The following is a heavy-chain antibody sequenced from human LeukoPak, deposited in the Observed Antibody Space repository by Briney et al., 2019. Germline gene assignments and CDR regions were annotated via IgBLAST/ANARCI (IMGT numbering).Heavy chain of an antibody. J-gene: IGHJ4*02. V-gene: IGHV4-31*11. CDR2: IFYSGST. CDR1: GGSISSGGYY. D-gene: IGHD4-17*01. CDR3: ARADYGDGPNY. Sequence: SETLSLTCAVSGGSISSGGYYWSWIRQLPGKGPEWIGHIFYSGSTYNNPSLKSRVTISVDTSKNQFSLKLSSVTAADTAVYYCARADYGDGPNYWGQGTLVTVSS.